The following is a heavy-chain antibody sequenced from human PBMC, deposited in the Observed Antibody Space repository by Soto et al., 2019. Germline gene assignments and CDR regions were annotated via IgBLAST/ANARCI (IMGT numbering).Heavy chain of an antibody. Sequence: LSLTCAVSGGSISSSNWWSWVRQPPGKGLEWIGEIYHSGSTNYNPSLKSRVTISVDKSKNQFSLKLSSVTAADTAVYYCARWSLYYYDSSGYYNWFDPWGQGTLVTVSS. CDR1: GGSISSSNW. CDR2: IYHSGST. V-gene: IGHV4-4*02. CDR3: ARWSLYYYDSSGYYNWFDP. D-gene: IGHD3-22*01. J-gene: IGHJ5*02.